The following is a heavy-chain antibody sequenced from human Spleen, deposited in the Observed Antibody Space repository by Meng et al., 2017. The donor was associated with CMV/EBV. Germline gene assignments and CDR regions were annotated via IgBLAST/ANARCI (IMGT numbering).Heavy chain of an antibody. CDR1: GGTFSSYH. J-gene: IGHJ4*02. Sequence: SGGTFSSYHIQWVRQPPGQGLEWMGWISAYNGNTNYAQKLQGRVTMTTDTSTSTAYMELRSLRSDDTAVYYCARDAHSGSSWPFDYWGQGTLVTVSS. CDR3: ARDAHSGSSWPFDY. D-gene: IGHD1-26*01. CDR2: ISAYNGNT. V-gene: IGHV1-18*01.